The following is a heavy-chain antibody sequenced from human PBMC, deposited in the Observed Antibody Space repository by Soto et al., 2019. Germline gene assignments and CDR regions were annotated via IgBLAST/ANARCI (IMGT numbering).Heavy chain of an antibody. J-gene: IGHJ4*01. CDR1: GFTFSSCW. V-gene: IGHV3-74*01. D-gene: IGHD6-19*01. CDR3: ASLYSSAWARDH. Sequence: PGGSLRLSCAAPGFTFSSCWMHWVRQAPGKGLVWVSRISSDGSTTNYADSVKGRFTISRDNAKNTLYLQMNNLRAEDTAVYYCASLYSSAWARDHWGHGTLVTVSS. CDR2: ISSDGSTT.